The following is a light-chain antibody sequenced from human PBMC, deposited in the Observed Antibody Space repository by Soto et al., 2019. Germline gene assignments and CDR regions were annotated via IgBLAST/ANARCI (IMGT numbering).Light chain of an antibody. CDR2: DAS. CDR3: QKYSSYAPRT. J-gene: IGKJ1*01. Sequence: DIQMTQSPSTLSASVGDRVTITCRASQSISSWLAWYQQKPGKAPKLLIYDASSLGSGVPSRFSGYGSGTEFTLTIGSLQPDDFATYYCQKYSSYAPRTLGQGTKWIS. V-gene: IGKV1-5*01. CDR1: QSISSW.